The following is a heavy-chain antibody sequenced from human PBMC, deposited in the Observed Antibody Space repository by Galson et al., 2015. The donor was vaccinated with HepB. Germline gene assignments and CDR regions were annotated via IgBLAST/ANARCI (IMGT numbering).Heavy chain of an antibody. J-gene: IGHJ4*02. D-gene: IGHD3-10*01. Sequence: SLRLSCAASGFTFSSYGMHWVRQAPGKGLEWAAFIRYDGSNKYYADSVKGRFTISRDNSKNTLYLQMNSLRAEDTAVYYCAKVNYYGSGSYYPFDYWGQGTLVTVSS. CDR2: IRYDGSNK. CDR1: GFTFSSYG. V-gene: IGHV3-30*02. CDR3: AKVNYYGSGSYYPFDY.